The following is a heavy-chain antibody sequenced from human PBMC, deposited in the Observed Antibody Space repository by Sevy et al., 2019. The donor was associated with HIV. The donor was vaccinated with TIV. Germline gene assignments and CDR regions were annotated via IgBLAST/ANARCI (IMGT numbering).Heavy chain of an antibody. V-gene: IGHV4-39*01. D-gene: IGHD6-19*01. CDR2: MYSTGST. CDR3: ATPRASGWYEGTGGYFDL. J-gene: IGHJ2*01. CDR1: GGSISTSSYY. Sequence: SETLSLTCTVSGGSISTSSYYWGWIRQPPGKALEWIGSMYSTGSTSYNPSLKSRVTIFVDTCKNQFSLKLTSAIATDTAVYDCATPRASGWYEGTGGYFDLWGRGTLVTVSS.